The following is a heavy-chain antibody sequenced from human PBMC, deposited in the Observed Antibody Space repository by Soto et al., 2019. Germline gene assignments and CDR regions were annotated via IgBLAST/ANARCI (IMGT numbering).Heavy chain of an antibody. CDR1: AGTFSSYA. CDR2: IISMFGTT. V-gene: IGHV1-69*01. Sequence: QVQLVQSGAEVKKPGSSVKVSCKASAGTFSSYAISWVRQAPGQGLEWMGGIISMFGTTNYAQKFQDRITITADESTRTAYMEVSSLRSEDTAIYYCARYVITAQYGGYFYYGMDVWGQGTTVTVSS. J-gene: IGHJ6*02. D-gene: IGHD6-6*01. CDR3: ARYVITAQYGGYFYYGMDV.